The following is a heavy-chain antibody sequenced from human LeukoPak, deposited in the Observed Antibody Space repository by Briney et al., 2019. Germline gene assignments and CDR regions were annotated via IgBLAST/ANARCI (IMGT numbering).Heavy chain of an antibody. V-gene: IGHV1-2*02. CDR3: ARDREGYYDILTGYYGVGAFDI. CDR2: INPNSGGT. D-gene: IGHD3-9*01. CDR1: GYTFTGYY. J-gene: IGHJ3*02. Sequence: GASVKVSCKASGYTFTGYYMHWVRQAPGQGLEWMGWINPNSGGTNYAQKFQGRVTMTRDTSISTAYMELSRLRSDGTAVYYCARDREGYYDILTGYYGVGAFDIWGQGTMVTVSS.